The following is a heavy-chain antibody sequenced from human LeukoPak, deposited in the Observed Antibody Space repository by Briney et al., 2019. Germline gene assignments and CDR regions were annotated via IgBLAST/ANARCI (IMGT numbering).Heavy chain of an antibody. J-gene: IGHJ6*02. CDR3: ARGSLYCSGGSCYWYYYYGMDV. CDR1: GGSISSGNYS. Sequence: SETLSLTCAVSGGSISSGNYSWSWIRQPPGKGPEWIGYIFQSGSTYYNPSLKSRVTISVDTSKNQFSLKLSSVTAADTAVYYCARGSLYCSGGSCYWYYYYGMDVWGQGTTVTVSS. CDR2: IFQSGST. D-gene: IGHD2-15*01. V-gene: IGHV4-30-2*05.